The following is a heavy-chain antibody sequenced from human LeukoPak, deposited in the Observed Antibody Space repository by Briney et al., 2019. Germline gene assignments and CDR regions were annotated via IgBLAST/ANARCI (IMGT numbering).Heavy chain of an antibody. D-gene: IGHD5-12*01. J-gene: IGHJ5*02. Sequence: PGGSLRLSCVASGFTFSHYWMSWVRQAPGKGLEWVANIKEDGSIEDYVDSVKGRFTASRDNAKNSLYLEMNSLRVEDTAVYYCVXQQVAPPWGQGTLVIVSS. CDR2: IKEDGSIE. CDR1: GFTFSHYW. CDR3: VXQQVAPP. V-gene: IGHV3-7*01.